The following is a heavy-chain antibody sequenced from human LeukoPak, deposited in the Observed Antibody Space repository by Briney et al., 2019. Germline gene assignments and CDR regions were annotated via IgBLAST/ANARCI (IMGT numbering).Heavy chain of an antibody. CDR3: ARDPLFDWFDP. J-gene: IGHJ5*02. CDR1: GYSISSDYY. V-gene: IGHV4-38-2*02. CDR2: IYHSGST. D-gene: IGHD3-10*01. Sequence: SQTLSLTCTVSGYSISSDYYWGWIRQPPGKGLEWIGSIYHSGSTYYNPSLKSRVTISVDTSKNQFSLKLSSVTAAGTAVYYCARDPLFDWFDPWGQGTLVTVSS.